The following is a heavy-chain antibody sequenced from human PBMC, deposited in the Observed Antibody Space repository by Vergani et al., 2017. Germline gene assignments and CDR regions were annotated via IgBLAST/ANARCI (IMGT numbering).Heavy chain of an antibody. CDR1: GYTFTGYY. CDR3: ARVAGATWDFPY. CDR2: INPNSGGT. V-gene: IGHV1-2*02. Sequence: QVQLVQSGAEVKKPGASVKVSCKASGYTFTGYYMHWVRQAPGQRLELRGWINPNSGGTNYEQKFQGRVTMTRDTSISTAYMELSRLRSDDTAVYYCARVAGATWDFPYWGQGTLVIVSS. D-gene: IGHD1-26*01. J-gene: IGHJ4*02.